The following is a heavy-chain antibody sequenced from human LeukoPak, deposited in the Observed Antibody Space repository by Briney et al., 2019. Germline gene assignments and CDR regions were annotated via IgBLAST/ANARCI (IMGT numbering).Heavy chain of an antibody. J-gene: IGHJ4*02. D-gene: IGHD6-6*01. V-gene: IGHV1-2*04. CDR1: GYTFTGYY. Sequence: ASVSVSCKASGYTFTGYYMHWVRQAPGQGLEWMGWINPNSGGTNYAQKFQGWVTMTRDTSISTAYMELSRLRSDDTAVYYCATTTIAARPFDYWGQGTLVTVSS. CDR3: ATTTIAARPFDY. CDR2: INPNSGGT.